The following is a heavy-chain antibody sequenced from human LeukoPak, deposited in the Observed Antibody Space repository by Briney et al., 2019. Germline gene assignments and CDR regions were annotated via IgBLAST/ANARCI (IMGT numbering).Heavy chain of an antibody. CDR2: INPNSGFT. Sequence: ASVKVSCKASGYTFTGYYIHWVRQAPGQGLEWMGWINPNSGFTNYAQNFQGRVTMTRDTSISTAYMELTRLRSDDTAVFYCARARYANAWYAFDIWGHGTMVTVSS. V-gene: IGHV1-2*02. D-gene: IGHD2-2*01. CDR1: GYTFTGYY. J-gene: IGHJ3*02. CDR3: ARARYANAWYAFDI.